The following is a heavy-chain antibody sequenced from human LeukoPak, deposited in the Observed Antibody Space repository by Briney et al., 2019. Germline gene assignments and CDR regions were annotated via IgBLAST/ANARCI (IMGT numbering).Heavy chain of an antibody. Sequence: ASVKVSCKASGYTFTSYGISWVRQAPGQGLEWMGWISAYNGNTNYALKLQGRVTMTTDTSTSTAYMELRSLRSDDTAVYYCAASRGYYDSSGYFYFDYWGQGTLVTVSS. D-gene: IGHD3-22*01. V-gene: IGHV1-18*01. CDR1: GYTFTSYG. CDR2: ISAYNGNT. J-gene: IGHJ4*02. CDR3: AASRGYYDSSGYFYFDY.